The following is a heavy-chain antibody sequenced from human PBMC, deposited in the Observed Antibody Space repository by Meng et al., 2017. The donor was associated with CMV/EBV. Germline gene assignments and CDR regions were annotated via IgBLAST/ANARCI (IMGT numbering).Heavy chain of an antibody. D-gene: IGHD3-3*01. Sequence: SETLSLTCAVSGGSISSSNWWSWVRQPPGKGLEWIGEIYHSGSTNYNPSLKSRVTISVDKSKNQFSMKLSSVTAADTAVYYCARKYYDFGSGYWGYGMDVWGQGTTVTVSS. V-gene: IGHV4-4*02. CDR2: IYHSGST. J-gene: IGHJ6*02. CDR1: GGSISSSNW. CDR3: ARKYYDFGSGYWGYGMDV.